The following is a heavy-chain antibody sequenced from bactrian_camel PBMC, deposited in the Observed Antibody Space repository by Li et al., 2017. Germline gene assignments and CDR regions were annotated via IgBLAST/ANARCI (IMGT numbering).Heavy chain of an antibody. CDR1: GNIKTYC. V-gene: IGHV3S53*01. Sequence: HVQLVESGGGSVQAGGSLRLSCEYSGNIKTYCMGWARQGAGKEREGVGMITNDFVTTYSDAVKGRFTISQGNAKNTVFLQMNSLKPADTAMYYCAADPKRARPYCGGAYFQHLGEYSDWGQGTQVTVS. J-gene: IGHJ4*01. CDR2: ITNDFVT. D-gene: IGHD2*01. CDR3: AADPKRARPYCGGAYFQHLGEYSD.